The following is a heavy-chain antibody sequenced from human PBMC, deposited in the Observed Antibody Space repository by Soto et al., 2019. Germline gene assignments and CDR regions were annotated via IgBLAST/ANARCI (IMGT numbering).Heavy chain of an antibody. CDR1: ADTFTSYY. J-gene: IGHJ4*02. D-gene: IGHD5-18*01. CDR3: ARTVDTAMVSEN. CDR2: INPNGGST. V-gene: IGHV1-46*01. Sequence: ASVKVSCKAPADTFTSYYIHWVRQAPGHGLEWMGIINPNGGSTRFAQTFQGRITMTRDTSISTAYMELSRLRSDDTAVYYCARTVDTAMVSENWGQGTLVTVSS.